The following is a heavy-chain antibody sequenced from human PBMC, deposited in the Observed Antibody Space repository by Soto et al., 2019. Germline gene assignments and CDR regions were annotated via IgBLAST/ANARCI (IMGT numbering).Heavy chain of an antibody. J-gene: IGHJ6*02. CDR1: GFTFSDYY. D-gene: IGHD5-18*01. CDR3: ARVLNTAMVHYYYYGMDV. CDR2: ISSSGSTI. Sequence: PGGSLRLSCAASGFTFSDYYMSWIRQAPGKGLEWVSYISSSGSTIYYADSVKGRFTISRDNAKNSLYLQMNSLRAEDTAVYYCARVLNTAMVHYYYYGMDVWGQGTTVTVS. V-gene: IGHV3-11*01.